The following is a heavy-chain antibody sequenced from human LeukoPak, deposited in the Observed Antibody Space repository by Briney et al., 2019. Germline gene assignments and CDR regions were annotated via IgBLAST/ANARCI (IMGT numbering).Heavy chain of an antibody. D-gene: IGHD3-10*01. CDR3: VRGYPLGVATFDS. J-gene: IGHJ4*02. CDR1: GFTFSSYS. Sequence: GGSLRLSCAASGFTFSSYSMNWVRQAPGKGLEWVSYISHNSRTMHYADSVKGRLTISRDDAKNSLFLQMNSPRDEDTAVYYCVRGYPLGVATFDSWGQGTLVIVSS. V-gene: IGHV3-48*02. CDR2: ISHNSRTM.